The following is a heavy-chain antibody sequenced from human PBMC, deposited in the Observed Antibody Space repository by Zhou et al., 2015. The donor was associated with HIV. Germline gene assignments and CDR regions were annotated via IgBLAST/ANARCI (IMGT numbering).Heavy chain of an antibody. CDR3: ARDLQSGMDV. V-gene: IGHV3-11*01. Sequence: QVRLVESGGGLVHTRGSLRLSCEASGFTFSDYYMNWVRQTPGKGLEWVAYISGSGDSIKYTDSVKGRFTVSRDHAKNTLYLQMSGLGADDTAVYYCARDLQSGMDVWGQGDHGDR. J-gene: IGHJ6*02. CDR1: GFTFSDYY. CDR2: ISGSGDSI.